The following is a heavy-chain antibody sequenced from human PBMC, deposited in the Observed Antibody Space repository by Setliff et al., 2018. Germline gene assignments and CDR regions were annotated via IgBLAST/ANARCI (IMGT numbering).Heavy chain of an antibody. J-gene: IGHJ5*02. Sequence: PSETLSLTCSVSGGSINSYYWSWIRQPPGKGLEWIGYISYSGSTNNPSLKSRVTISLATSKNQFSLKLRSVTAADTAVYYCARALRSPLGGTAFVPVHFDPWGQGILVTVSS. CDR3: ARALRSPLGGTAFVPVHFDP. V-gene: IGHV4-59*01. D-gene: IGHD3-16*01. CDR2: ISYSGST. CDR1: GGSINSYY.